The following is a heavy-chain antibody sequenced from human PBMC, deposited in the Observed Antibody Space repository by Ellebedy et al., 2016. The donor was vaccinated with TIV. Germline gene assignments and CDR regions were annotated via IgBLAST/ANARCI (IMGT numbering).Heavy chain of an antibody. D-gene: IGHD1-1*01. CDR1: GGTFINYA. Sequence: AASVKVSCKASGGTFINYAITWVRQAPGQGLEWMGWISGNNGNTNYAQKLQGRVTMTTDTSTSTAYMELRSLRSDDTAVYYCARADWNPAYWGQGILVTVSS. J-gene: IGHJ4*02. CDR3: ARADWNPAY. V-gene: IGHV1-18*01. CDR2: ISGNNGNT.